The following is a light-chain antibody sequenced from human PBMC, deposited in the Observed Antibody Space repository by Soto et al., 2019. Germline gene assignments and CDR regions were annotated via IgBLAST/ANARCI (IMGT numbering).Light chain of an antibody. V-gene: IGKV3-11*01. CDR2: DAS. CDR1: QSVSSY. CDR3: QQRSNWPRT. J-gene: IGKJ1*01. Sequence: EIVLTQSPATLSLSPGERATLSCSASQSVSSYLAWYQQKPGQAPRLLIYDASNRATGIPARFSGSGSGTDVTLTIRSQEPEDFAVYYCQQRSNWPRTFGQGTKVEIK.